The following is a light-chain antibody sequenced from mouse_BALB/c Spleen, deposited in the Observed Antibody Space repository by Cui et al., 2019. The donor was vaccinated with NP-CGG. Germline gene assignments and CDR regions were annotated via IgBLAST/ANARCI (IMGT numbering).Light chain of an antibody. CDR1: TGAITTSNY. CDR2: GTN. CDR3: ALWYGNHWV. V-gene: IGLV1*01. J-gene: IGLJ1*01. Sequence: AVVTQSSALTTSPGETVTLTCRSSTGAITTSNYANWVQEKPDHLFTGLIGGTNNRAPGVPARFSGSLIGDKAALTITGAQTKDEAIYFCALWYGNHWVFGGGTKLTVL.